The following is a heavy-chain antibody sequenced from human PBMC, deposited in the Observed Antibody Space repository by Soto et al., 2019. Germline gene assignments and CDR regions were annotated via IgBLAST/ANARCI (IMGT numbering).Heavy chain of an antibody. CDR2: IYWNDDK. CDR1: GFSLSTSGVG. Sequence: SGPTLVNPTQTLTLTCTFSGFSLSTSGVGVGWIRQPPGKALEWLALIYWNDDKRYSPSLKSRLTITKDTSKNQVVLTMTNMDPVDTATYYCARALGYCSGGSCHRRWFDPWGQGTLVTVSS. J-gene: IGHJ5*02. D-gene: IGHD2-15*01. CDR3: ARALGYCSGGSCHRRWFDP. V-gene: IGHV2-5*01.